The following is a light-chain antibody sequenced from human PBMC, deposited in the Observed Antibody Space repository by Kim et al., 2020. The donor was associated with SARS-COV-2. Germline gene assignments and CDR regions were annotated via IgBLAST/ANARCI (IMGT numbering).Light chain of an antibody. Sequence: SYELTQPPSVSVFPGQTARITCSGDALPKQYVYWFQQKPGQAPVVVIYEDTERPSGIPERFSGSTSGTTVTLTISGVQAEDEADYYCQSADSSDTFWVFGGGTKVTVL. J-gene: IGLJ3*02. CDR3: QSADSSDTFWV. CDR2: EDT. CDR1: ALPKQY. V-gene: IGLV3-25*03.